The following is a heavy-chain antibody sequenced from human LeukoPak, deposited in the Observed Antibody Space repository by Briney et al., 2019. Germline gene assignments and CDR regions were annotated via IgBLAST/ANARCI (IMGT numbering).Heavy chain of an antibody. J-gene: IGHJ5*02. D-gene: IGHD4-23*01. CDR3: ARRATAVASGRNWFDP. CDR2: IVPSESRT. CDR1: GFTFRSYG. V-gene: IGHV3-23*01. Sequence: PGGSLRLSCAASGFTFRSYGMSWFRQPPGKGLEWVSVIVPSESRTCYADSVKGRFTISRDNFKSTLYLQISSLRAEDTAMYYCARRATAVASGRNWFDPWGQGTLVTVSS.